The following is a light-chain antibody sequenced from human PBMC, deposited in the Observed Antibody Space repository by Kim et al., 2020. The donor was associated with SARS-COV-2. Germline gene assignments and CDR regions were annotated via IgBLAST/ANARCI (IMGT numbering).Light chain of an antibody. Sequence: PGRPARHSSGRNSIGGKSLHWYQQKSGQAPVLVIYYDSDRPSGIPERFSGSNSGNTATLTISRVEAGDEADYYCQVWDSSSDHRVVFGGGTQLTVL. V-gene: IGLV3-21*04. CDR2: YDS. J-gene: IGLJ2*01. CDR1: SIGGKS. CDR3: QVWDSSSDHRVV.